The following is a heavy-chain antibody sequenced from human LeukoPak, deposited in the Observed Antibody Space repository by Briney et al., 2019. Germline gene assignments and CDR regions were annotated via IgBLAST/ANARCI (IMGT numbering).Heavy chain of an antibody. CDR3: ARAPRIWFGELYYFDY. CDR2: INQDGSEK. Sequence: GGSLRLSCTASGFTFSNYWMSWVRQAPGKGLEWVAKINQDGSEKYYVDSVKGRFTISRDNAKNSLYLQMNSLRAEDTAVYYCARAPRIWFGELYYFDYWGQGTLVTVSS. D-gene: IGHD3-10*01. J-gene: IGHJ4*02. CDR1: GFTFSNYW. V-gene: IGHV3-7*01.